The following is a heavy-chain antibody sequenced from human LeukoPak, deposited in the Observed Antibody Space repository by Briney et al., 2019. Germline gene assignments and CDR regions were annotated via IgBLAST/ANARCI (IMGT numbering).Heavy chain of an antibody. D-gene: IGHD5-12*01. J-gene: IGHJ4*02. CDR2: ISAYNGNT. CDR1: GYTFTSYG. CDR3: ARGTAGSGYDYYFDY. Sequence: ASVKVSCKASGYTFTSYGISWVRQAPGQGLEWMGWISAYNGNTNYAQKLQGRVTMTTDTSTSTAYMELRGLRSDDTAVYYCARGTAGSGYDYYFDYWGQGTLVTVSS. V-gene: IGHV1-18*01.